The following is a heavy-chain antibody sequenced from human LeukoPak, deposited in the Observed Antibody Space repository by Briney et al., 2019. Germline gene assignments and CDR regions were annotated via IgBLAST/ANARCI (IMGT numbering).Heavy chain of an antibody. CDR3: ARGQALYYDILTGYPLFDY. Sequence: PSETLSLTCTVSGGSISSYDWSWIRQPPGKGLEWIGYIYYSGSTNYNPSLKSRVTISVDTSKNQFSLKLSSVTAADTAVYYCARGQALYYDILTGYPLFDYWGQGTLVTVSS. CDR2: IYYSGST. CDR1: GGSISSYD. J-gene: IGHJ4*02. V-gene: IGHV4-59*01. D-gene: IGHD3-9*01.